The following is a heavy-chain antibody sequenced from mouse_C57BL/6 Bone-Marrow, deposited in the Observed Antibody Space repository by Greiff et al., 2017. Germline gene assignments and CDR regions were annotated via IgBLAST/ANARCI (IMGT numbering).Heavy chain of an antibody. CDR1: GFNIKDDY. J-gene: IGHJ2*01. CDR2: IDPENGDT. V-gene: IGHV14-4*01. D-gene: IGHD2-12*01. Sequence: VQLQQSGAELVRPGASVMLSCTASGFNIKDDYMHWVKQRPEQGLEWIGWIDPENGDTEYASKFQGKATITADTSSNTAYLQLSSLTSEDTAVYYCTTYDEDYWGQGTTLTVSS. CDR3: TTYDEDY.